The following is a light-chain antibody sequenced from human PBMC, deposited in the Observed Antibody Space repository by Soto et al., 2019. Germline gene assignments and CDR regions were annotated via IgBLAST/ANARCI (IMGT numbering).Light chain of an antibody. CDR1: SSNIGAGYD. CDR3: QSYDSSLSGSGGV. J-gene: IGLJ2*01. Sequence: QSVLTQPPSVSGAPGQRVTISCTGSSSNIGAGYDVHWYQQFPGTAPKLLIHGNSNRPSGVPDRFSGSKSGTSASLAITGLQAEDEADYYCQSYDSSLSGSGGVFGGGTKVTVL. CDR2: GNS. V-gene: IGLV1-40*01.